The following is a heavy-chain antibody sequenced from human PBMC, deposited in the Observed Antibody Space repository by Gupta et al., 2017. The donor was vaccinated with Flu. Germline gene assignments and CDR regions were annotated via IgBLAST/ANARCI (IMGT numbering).Heavy chain of an antibody. J-gene: IGHJ4*02. CDR3: ATPFDSSSYPPFDY. V-gene: IGHV1-2*02. CDR2: IDPDSGAT. D-gene: IGHD3-22*01. CDR1: GYTFAGHH. Sequence: QVQLVQSGAEVKKPGASLKVSCKASGYTFAGHHVHWVRQAPGQGLEWMGWIDPDSGATKYAHKFQGRVTMTRDTSISAAYMDLTRLTSDDTALYYCATPFDSSSYPPFDYWGQGTLVTVSS.